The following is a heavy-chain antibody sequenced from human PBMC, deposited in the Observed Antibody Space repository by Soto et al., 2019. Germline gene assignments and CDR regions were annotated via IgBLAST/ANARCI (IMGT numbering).Heavy chain of an antibody. CDR2: IMPLFGTT. V-gene: IGHV1-69*01. CDR1: GGNFSSHG. D-gene: IGHD6-19*01. Sequence: KVSCKASGGNFSSHGISWVRQAPGQGLEFMGGIMPLFGTTNYAQKFRGRVTITADEPTSTVYMELRSLRSEDTAVYYCARVSGRGWYNWFDPWGQGTPVTVSS. J-gene: IGHJ5*02. CDR3: ARVSGRGWYNWFDP.